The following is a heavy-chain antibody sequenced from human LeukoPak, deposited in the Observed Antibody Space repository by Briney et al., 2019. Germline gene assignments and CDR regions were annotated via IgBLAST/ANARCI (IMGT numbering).Heavy chain of an antibody. CDR2: ISSSTSYM. J-gene: IGHJ5*02. D-gene: IGHD5-18*01. CDR1: GFTFSTYS. Sequence: GGSLRLSCAASGFTFSTYSMNWVRQAPGKGLEWVSTISSSTSYMYYADSVKGRFAISRDNAKNSLYLQMNSLRAEDTAVYYCARDYTAMVGGGAWFDPWGQGTLVTVSS. V-gene: IGHV3-21*01. CDR3: ARDYTAMVGGGAWFDP.